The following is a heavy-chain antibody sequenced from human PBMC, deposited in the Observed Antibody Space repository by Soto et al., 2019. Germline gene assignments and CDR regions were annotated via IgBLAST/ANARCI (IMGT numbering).Heavy chain of an antibody. Sequence: ASVKVSCKASGYTFTSYAMHWVRQAPGQRLEWMGWINAGNGNTKYSQKFQGRVTITRDTSASTAYMELSSLRSEDTAVYYCARDMVRGFIITQYYYYGMDVWCQGITVTVS. CDR2: INAGNGNT. V-gene: IGHV1-3*01. CDR3: ARDMVRGFIITQYYYYGMDV. J-gene: IGHJ6*02. CDR1: GYTFTSYA. D-gene: IGHD3-10*01.